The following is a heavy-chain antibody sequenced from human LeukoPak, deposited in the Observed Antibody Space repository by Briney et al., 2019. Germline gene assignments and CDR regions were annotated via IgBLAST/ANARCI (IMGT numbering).Heavy chain of an antibody. V-gene: IGHV3-11*04. Sequence: GGSLRLSCAASGFTFSAYYMSWSRQAPGKGLEWITYISTSGAIIKYADSVKGRFTISRDNAKNSLYLQMNSLRAEDTAVFYCARDTAGMDVWGQGTTVTVSS. J-gene: IGHJ6*02. CDR2: ISTSGAII. D-gene: IGHD5-18*01. CDR1: GFTFSAYY. CDR3: ARDTAGMDV.